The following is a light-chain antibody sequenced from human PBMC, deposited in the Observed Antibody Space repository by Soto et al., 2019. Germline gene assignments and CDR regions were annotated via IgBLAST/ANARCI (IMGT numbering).Light chain of an antibody. CDR3: QQRSNWPRVT. V-gene: IGKV3-11*01. Sequence: EIVLTQSPATLSLSPGERATLSCRASQSIRSYLAWYQQKPGQAPRLLIYDASNRATGIPARFSGSGSGTDFTLTISSLEPEDFAVYYCQQRSNWPRVTFGPGTKVDIK. CDR2: DAS. CDR1: QSIRSY. J-gene: IGKJ3*01.